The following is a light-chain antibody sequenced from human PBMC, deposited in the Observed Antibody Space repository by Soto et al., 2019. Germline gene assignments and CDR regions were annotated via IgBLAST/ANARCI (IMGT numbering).Light chain of an antibody. CDR2: EVS. CDR3: SSYTSSSTLYV. V-gene: IGLV2-14*01. CDR1: SXDVGGYNY. Sequence: VLTQPASVSGSPGQSITISCTGTSXDVGGYNYVSWYQQHPGKAPKLMIYEVSNRPSGVSNRFSGSKSGNTASLTISGLQAEDEADYYCSSYTSSSTLYVFGTGTKVTVL. J-gene: IGLJ1*01.